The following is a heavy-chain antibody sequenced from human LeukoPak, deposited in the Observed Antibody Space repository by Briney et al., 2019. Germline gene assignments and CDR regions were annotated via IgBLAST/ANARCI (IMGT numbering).Heavy chain of an antibody. CDR2: INPNSGGT. CDR1: GYTFTGCY. J-gene: IGHJ4*02. Sequence: ASVKVSCKASGYTFTGCYMHWVRQAPGQGLEWMGWINPNSGGTNYAQKFQGWVTMTRDTSISAAYMELSRLRSDDTAVYYCARSTCSGGSCYDYRGQGTLVTVSS. D-gene: IGHD2-15*01. V-gene: IGHV1-2*04. CDR3: ARSTCSGGSCYDY.